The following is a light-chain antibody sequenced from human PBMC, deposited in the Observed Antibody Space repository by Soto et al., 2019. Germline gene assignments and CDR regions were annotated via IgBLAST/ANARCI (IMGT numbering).Light chain of an antibody. CDR1: QDISYY. CDR3: AHFHNLPPALT. Sequence: DIQMTQSPSALSASVGDRVTITCQASQDISYYLNWYQHQTGKAPKLLIYDASNLETGVPSRFRGSGSRTGSTFTINCLPPEDIVSYYCAHFHNLPPALTFGVGTKVEI. J-gene: IGKJ4*01. CDR2: DAS. V-gene: IGKV1-33*01.